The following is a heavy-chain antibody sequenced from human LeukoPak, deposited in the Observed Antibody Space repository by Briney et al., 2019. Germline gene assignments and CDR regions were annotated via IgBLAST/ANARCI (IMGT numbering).Heavy chain of an antibody. CDR3: ARGTGGYYSEMGVHFDY. V-gene: IGHV4-31*03. J-gene: IGHJ4*02. CDR1: GGSISSGGYS. Sequence: PSETLSLTCTVSGGSISSGGYSWSWIRQHPGKGLEWIGYIYYSGSTYYNPSLKSRVTISVDTSKNQFSLKLSSVTAADTAVYYCARGTGGYYSEMGVHFDYWGQGTLVTVSS. D-gene: IGHD3-22*01. CDR2: IYYSGST.